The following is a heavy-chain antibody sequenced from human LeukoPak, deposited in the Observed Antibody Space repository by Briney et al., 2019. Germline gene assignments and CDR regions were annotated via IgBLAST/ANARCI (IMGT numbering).Heavy chain of an antibody. V-gene: IGHV3-23*01. J-gene: IGHJ6*04. Sequence: QSGGSERLSCAASGFTFSSYAMSWIRQAPGKGLEWVSAISGSGGSTYYADSVKGRFTISRDNAKNSLYLQMNSLRAEDTAVYYCAELGITMIGGVWGKGATVTISS. D-gene: IGHD3-10*02. CDR1: GFTFSSYA. CDR3: AELGITMIGGV. CDR2: ISGSGGST.